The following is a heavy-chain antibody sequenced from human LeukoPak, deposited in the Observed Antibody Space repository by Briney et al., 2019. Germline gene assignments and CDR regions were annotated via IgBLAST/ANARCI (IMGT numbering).Heavy chain of an antibody. D-gene: IGHD4-11*01. CDR1: GFTFSDYG. CDR3: AREVNYYYYMDV. Sequence: SGGSRRLSCSASGFTFSDYGLHWVRQAPGKGLAWVAISSDGGSNTYYGDSVKGRFTVSRDNSKNTLYLQLTSLRVDDTAVYYCAREVNYYYYMDVWGKGTTVTVS. V-gene: IGHV3-30*01. CDR2: SSDGGSNT. J-gene: IGHJ6*03.